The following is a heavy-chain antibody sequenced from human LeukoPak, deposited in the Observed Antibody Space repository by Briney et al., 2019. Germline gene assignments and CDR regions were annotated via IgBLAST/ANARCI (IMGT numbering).Heavy chain of an antibody. Sequence: GSLRLSCAASGFTFSSHSMNWVRQAPGKGLEWVSSISTSSSYIYYADSVKGRFTISRDSSKNTLYLQMNSLRAGDAAVYYCAKAPVTTCSGAYCYPFDHWSQGTLVTVSS. J-gene: IGHJ4*02. CDR2: ISTSSSYI. CDR1: GFTFSSHS. V-gene: IGHV3-21*04. CDR3: AKAPVTTCSGAYCYPFDH. D-gene: IGHD2-15*01.